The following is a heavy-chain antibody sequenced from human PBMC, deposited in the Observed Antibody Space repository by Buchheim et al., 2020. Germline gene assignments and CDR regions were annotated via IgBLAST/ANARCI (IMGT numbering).Heavy chain of an antibody. Sequence: QVQLVESGGGVVQPGRSLRLSCAASGFTFSSHAMHWVRQPPGKGLEWVAIISYDGSYKDYPDSVKGRFTVSSDNFQNTLLLQMNSLRAEDTAVYYCGAEVGSREFDNWGQGTL. D-gene: IGHD2-2*01. CDR2: ISYDGSYK. V-gene: IGHV3-30*03. CDR3: GAEVGSREFDN. J-gene: IGHJ4*02. CDR1: GFTFSSHA.